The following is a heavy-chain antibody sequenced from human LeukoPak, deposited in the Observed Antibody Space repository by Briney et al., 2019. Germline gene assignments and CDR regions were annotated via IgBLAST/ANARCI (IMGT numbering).Heavy chain of an antibody. J-gene: IGHJ4*02. CDR3: ARVTQWLGVFDY. Sequence: GGSLRLSCAASGFTFSSYSMNWVRQAPGKGLEWVSSISSSSYIYYADSVEGRFTISRDNAKNSLYLQMNSLRAEDTAVYYCARVTQWLGVFDYWGQGTLVTVSS. D-gene: IGHD6-19*01. CDR1: GFTFSSYS. CDR2: ISSSSYI. V-gene: IGHV3-21*01.